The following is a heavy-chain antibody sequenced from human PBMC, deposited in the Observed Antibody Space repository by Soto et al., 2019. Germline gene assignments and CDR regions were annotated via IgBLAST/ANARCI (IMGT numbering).Heavy chain of an antibody. D-gene: IGHD3-10*01. J-gene: IGHJ4*02. V-gene: IGHV4-31*03. CDR1: GGSISSGSYY. CDR2: IYYSGST. Sequence: QVQLQESGPGLVKPSQTLSLTCTVSGGSISSGSYYWSWIRQHPGKGLEWIGYIYYSGSTNYNPSLKSRVTMSVDTFQNQFSRKLSSVTAADTAVYYCARDGGYGSGSYYYAYWGQGTLVAVSS. CDR3: ARDGGYGSGSYYYAY.